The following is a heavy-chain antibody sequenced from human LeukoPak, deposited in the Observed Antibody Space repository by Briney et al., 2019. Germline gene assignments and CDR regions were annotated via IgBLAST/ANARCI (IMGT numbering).Heavy chain of an antibody. D-gene: IGHD3-22*01. CDR3: TTEVGEVVITSTDY. Sequence: KPGGSLRPSCAASGFTFSNAWMSWVRQAPGKGLEWVGRIKSKTDGGTTDYAAPVKGRFTISRDDSKNTLYLQMNSLKTEDTAVYYCTTEVGEVVITSTDYWGQGTLVTVSS. V-gene: IGHV3-15*01. CDR1: GFTFSNAW. J-gene: IGHJ4*02. CDR2: IKSKTDGGTT.